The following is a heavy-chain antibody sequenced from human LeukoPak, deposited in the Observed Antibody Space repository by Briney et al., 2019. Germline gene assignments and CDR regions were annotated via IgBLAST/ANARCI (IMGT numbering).Heavy chain of an antibody. V-gene: IGHV4-39*01. CDR3: AGRSSSSWSAFDI. CDR2: TYHSGTT. Sequence: KPSETLSLTCSVSGGSISSSTSSYYCGWIRQPPGKGLEWIGGTYHSGTTYYNPSLKSRVTISVDTSKNQFSLKLSSVTAADTAVYYCAGRSSSSWSAFDIWGQGTMVTVSS. CDR1: GGSISSSTSSYY. D-gene: IGHD6-13*01. J-gene: IGHJ3*02.